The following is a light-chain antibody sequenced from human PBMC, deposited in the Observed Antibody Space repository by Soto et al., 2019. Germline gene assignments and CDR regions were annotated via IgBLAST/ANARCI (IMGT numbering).Light chain of an antibody. J-gene: IGLJ1*01. V-gene: IGLV2-8*01. CDR2: EVT. Sequence: ALTQPPSASGSPGQSVTISCTGTSSDVGRYDFVSWYQQHPGKAPKLLIFEVTNRPSGVPDRFSGSKSGNTASLTVSGLQPEDEADYYCSSYADTNNYVFGTGTKV. CDR3: SSYADTNNYV. CDR1: SSDVGRYDF.